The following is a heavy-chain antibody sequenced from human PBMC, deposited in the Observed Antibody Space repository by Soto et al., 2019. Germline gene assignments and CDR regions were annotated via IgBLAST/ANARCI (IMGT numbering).Heavy chain of an antibody. CDR1: GYTFTSYG. V-gene: IGHV1-18*01. Sequence: ASVKVSCKASGYTFTSYGISWVRQAPGQGLEWMGWISAYNGNTNYAQKLQSRVTMTTDTSTSTAYMELRSLRSDDTAVYYCARDPNKYYDILTGYYSTWFDPWGQGTLVTVSS. J-gene: IGHJ5*02. CDR3: ARDPNKYYDILTGYYSTWFDP. D-gene: IGHD3-9*01. CDR2: ISAYNGNT.